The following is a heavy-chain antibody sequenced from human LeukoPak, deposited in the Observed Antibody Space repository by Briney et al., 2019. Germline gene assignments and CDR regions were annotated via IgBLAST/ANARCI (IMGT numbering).Heavy chain of an antibody. CDR2: ISSSGSTI. J-gene: IGHJ4*02. D-gene: IGHD3-16*02. Sequence: PGGSLRLSCAASGFTFSSYEMNWVRQAPGKGLEWVSYISSSGSTIYYADSVKGRFTISRDNAKNSLYLQMNSLRAEDTAVYYSARGLRIYLGELSGFDYWGQGTLVTVSS. CDR3: ARGLRIYLGELSGFDY. V-gene: IGHV3-48*03. CDR1: GFTFSSYE.